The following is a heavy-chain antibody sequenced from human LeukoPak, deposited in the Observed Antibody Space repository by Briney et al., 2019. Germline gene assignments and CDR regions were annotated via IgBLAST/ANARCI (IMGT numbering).Heavy chain of an antibody. CDR3: AREGRDRRWELIDY. Sequence: GGSLRLSCAASGFTFSSYEMTWVRQAPGKGLEWVSYISSSGSTIYYADSVKGRFTISRDNAKNSLSLQVNSLRVEDTAVYYCAREGRDRRWELIDYWGQGTLVTVSS. D-gene: IGHD1-26*01. CDR2: ISSSGSTI. J-gene: IGHJ4*02. V-gene: IGHV3-48*03. CDR1: GFTFSSYE.